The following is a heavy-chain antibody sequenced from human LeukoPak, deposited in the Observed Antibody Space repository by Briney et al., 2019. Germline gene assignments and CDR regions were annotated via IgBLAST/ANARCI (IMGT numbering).Heavy chain of an antibody. CDR2: FGPEDGET. CDR1: GYTLTELS. J-gene: IGHJ4*02. CDR3: AREGPLGSGYYPPGDY. Sequence: ASVKVSCKVSGYTLTELSMHWVRQAPGKGLEWMGGFGPEDGETIYAQKFQGRVTMTEDTSTDTAYMELSSLRSEDTAVYYCAREGPLGSGYYPPGDYWGQGTLVTVSS. V-gene: IGHV1-24*01. D-gene: IGHD3-22*01.